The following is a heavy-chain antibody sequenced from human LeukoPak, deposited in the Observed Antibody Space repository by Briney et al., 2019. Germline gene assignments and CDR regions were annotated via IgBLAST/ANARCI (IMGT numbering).Heavy chain of an antibody. CDR1: GGSINSYY. J-gene: IGHJ4*02. V-gene: IGHV4-59*01. CDR3: ARVGSGSFDY. Sequence: EPSETLSLTCTVSGGSINSYYWSWIRQPPGKGLEWIGYSYYSGSTYCNPSLKTRVTISVDTSKNQFSLRLSSVTAADTAVYYCARVGSGSFDYWGQGTLVTVSS. CDR2: SYYSGST. D-gene: IGHD6-19*01.